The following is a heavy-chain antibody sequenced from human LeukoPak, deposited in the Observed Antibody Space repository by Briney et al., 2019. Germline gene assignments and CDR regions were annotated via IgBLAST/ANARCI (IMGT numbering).Heavy chain of an antibody. V-gene: IGHV3-30*04. CDR3: ASQELGYSYGQYYFDY. D-gene: IGHD5-18*01. CDR2: ISYDGSNK. J-gene: IGHJ4*02. Sequence: GGSLRLSCAASGFTFSSYAMHWVRQAPGKGLEWVAVISYDGSNKYYADSVKGRFTISRDNSKNTLYLQMNSLRAEDTAVYYCASQELGYSYGQYYFDYWGQGTLVTVSS. CDR1: GFTFSSYA.